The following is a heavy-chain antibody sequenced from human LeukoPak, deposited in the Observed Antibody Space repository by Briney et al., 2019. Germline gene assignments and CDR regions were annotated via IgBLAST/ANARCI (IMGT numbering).Heavy chain of an antibody. J-gene: IGHJ3*02. V-gene: IGHV3-33*01. CDR2: IWYDGSNK. Sequence: GRSLRLSCAASGFTFSSYGMHWVRQAPGKGLEWVAVIWYDGSNKHYVDSVKGRFTISRDNAKNTLYLQMNSLRAEDTAVYYCARDWVTWTNDAFDIWGQGTMVTVSS. CDR3: ARDWVTWTNDAFDI. D-gene: IGHD3/OR15-3a*01. CDR1: GFTFSSYG.